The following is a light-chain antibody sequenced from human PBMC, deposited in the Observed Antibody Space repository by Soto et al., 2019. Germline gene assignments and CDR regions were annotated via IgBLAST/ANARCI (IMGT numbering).Light chain of an antibody. J-gene: IGKJ4*01. Sequence: EIVLTQSPATQSLSPGDRATLSCRASQSVSSYLAWYQQRPGQAPRLLIYDASNRATGVPARFSGSGSGTDFTLTISSLEPEDFEVYYCQHRANWHLTFGGGTKLEIK. V-gene: IGKV3-11*01. CDR3: QHRANWHLT. CDR2: DAS. CDR1: QSVSSY.